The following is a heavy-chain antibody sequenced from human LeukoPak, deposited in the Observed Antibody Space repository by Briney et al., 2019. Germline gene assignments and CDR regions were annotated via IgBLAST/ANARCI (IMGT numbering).Heavy chain of an antibody. V-gene: IGHV1-18*01. D-gene: IGHD6-19*01. Sequence: GASVKVSCKASGYTFTNFGVTWVRQAPGQGLEWMGWISPYNGNTKYPQKLQGRVTMTTDTSTSTAYMELRSLRSDDTAVYYCARDGGLVHGSYYSYYMDVWGKGTTVTVSS. J-gene: IGHJ6*03. CDR1: GYTFTNFG. CDR3: ARDGGLVHGSYYSYYMDV. CDR2: ISPYNGNT.